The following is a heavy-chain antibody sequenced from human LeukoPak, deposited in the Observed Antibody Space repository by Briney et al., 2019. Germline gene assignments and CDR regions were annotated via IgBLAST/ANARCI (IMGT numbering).Heavy chain of an antibody. CDR1: GFTFRAYT. V-gene: IGHV3-23*01. CDR2: IYGSGEGQT. CDR3: AKDVKSDGVWDIDH. J-gene: IGHJ4*02. Sequence: GGSLRLSCAASGFTFRAYTMNWVRQAPGKGLEWVSGIYGSGEGQTFYADSVRGRFTISRDDSRNLVFLHMDSLRVEDMALYYCAKDVKSDGVWDIDHWGQGTLVTVSS. D-gene: IGHD4-17*01.